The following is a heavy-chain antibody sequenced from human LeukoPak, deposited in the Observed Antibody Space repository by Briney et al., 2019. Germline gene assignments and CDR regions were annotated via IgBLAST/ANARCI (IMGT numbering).Heavy chain of an antibody. Sequence: GRSLRLSCAASGFTFSSYGMHWVRQAPGKGLEWVAVIWYDGSNKYYADSVKGRFTISRDNSKNTLYLQMNSLRAEDTAVYYCARDHGNRGSSWYNWFDPWGQGTLVTVSS. V-gene: IGHV3-33*01. J-gene: IGHJ5*02. CDR1: GFTFSSYG. CDR3: ARDHGNRGSSWYNWFDP. CDR2: IWYDGSNK. D-gene: IGHD6-13*01.